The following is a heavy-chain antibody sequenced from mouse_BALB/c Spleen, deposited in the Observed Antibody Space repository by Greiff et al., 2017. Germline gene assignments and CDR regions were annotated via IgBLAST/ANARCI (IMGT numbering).Heavy chain of an antibody. V-gene: IGHV6-6*02. CDR1: GFTFSSYW. CDR2: IRLKSDNYAT. D-gene: IGHD2-14*01. Sequence: DVQLVESGGGLVQPGGSMKLSCVASGFTFSSYWMSWVRQSPEKGLEWVAEIRLKSDNYATHYAESVKGKFTISRDDSKSRLYLQMNSLRAEDTGIYYCTIYYRYGFAYWGQGTLVTVSA. CDR3: TIYYRYGFAY. J-gene: IGHJ3*01.